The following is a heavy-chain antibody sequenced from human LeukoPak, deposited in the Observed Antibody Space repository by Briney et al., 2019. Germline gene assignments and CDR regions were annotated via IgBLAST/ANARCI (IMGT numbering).Heavy chain of an antibody. CDR1: GYTFTGYY. J-gene: IGHJ4*02. CDR2: INPNSGGT. CDR3: ARVPAAIIPYFDY. V-gene: IGHV1-2*02. D-gene: IGHD2-2*01. Sequence: GASVKVSCKASGYTFTGYYMHWVRQAPGQGLEWMGWINPNSGGTNYAQKFQGRVTMTRDTSISTAYMELSRLRSDDTAVYYCARVPAAIIPYFDYWGQGTLVTVSS.